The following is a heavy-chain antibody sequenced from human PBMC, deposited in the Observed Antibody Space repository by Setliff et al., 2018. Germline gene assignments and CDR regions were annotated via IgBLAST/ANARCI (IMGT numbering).Heavy chain of an antibody. CDR2: IRSKVYGGTT. Sequence: GGSLRLSCTTSGFIFGDYAMSWVRQAPGKGLEWVGFIRSKVYGGTTVYAASVKGRFSISRDDSKSVAFLQMNSLKTEDTAVYYCLGSLRKINSFDLWGQGTMVTVSS. V-gene: IGHV3-49*04. CDR3: LGSLRKINSFDL. CDR1: GFIFGDYA. J-gene: IGHJ3*01. D-gene: IGHD3-16*01.